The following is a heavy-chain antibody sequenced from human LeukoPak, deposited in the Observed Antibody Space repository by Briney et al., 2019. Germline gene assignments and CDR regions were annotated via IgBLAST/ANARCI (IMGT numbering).Heavy chain of an antibody. CDR2: IYTSGST. Sequence: SETLSLTCTVSGGSISSGSYYWSWIRQPAGKGLEWIGRIYTSGSTNYNPSLKSRVTISADTSKNQFSRKLSSVTAADTAVYYCARMGIADDYWGQGTLVTVSS. CDR3: ARMGIADDY. CDR1: GGSISSGSYY. V-gene: IGHV4-61*02. J-gene: IGHJ4*02. D-gene: IGHD6-13*01.